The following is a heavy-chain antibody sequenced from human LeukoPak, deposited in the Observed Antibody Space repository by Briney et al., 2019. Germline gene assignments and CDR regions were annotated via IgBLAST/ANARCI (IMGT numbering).Heavy chain of an antibody. D-gene: IGHD3-22*01. J-gene: IGHJ3*02. CDR3: ARDRDYYDSSVSDI. CDR1: GFILSSYA. V-gene: IGHV3-30*14. Sequence: GRSLRLSCAASGFILSSYAMYWVRQAPGKGLEWVAVISYDGSNKYYADSVKGRFTISRDNSKNTLYLQMNSLRAEDTAVYYCARDRDYYDSSVSDIWGQGTMVTVSS. CDR2: ISYDGSNK.